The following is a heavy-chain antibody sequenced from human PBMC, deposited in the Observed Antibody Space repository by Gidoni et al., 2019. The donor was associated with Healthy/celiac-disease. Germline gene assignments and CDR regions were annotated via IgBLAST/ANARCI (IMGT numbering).Heavy chain of an antibody. J-gene: IGHJ3*02. Sequence: VQLVESGGGLVKPGGSLRLSCSDSGFTFSGYYMGWIRQAPGKGREWVSYISSSGSTIYYADYVKGRFTIYRDNAKNSLYLKMNSLRAEDTDVYYCARGSGAFDIWGQGTMVTVSS. D-gene: IGHD3-3*01. CDR1: GFTFSGYY. CDR2: ISSSGSTI. CDR3: ARGSGAFDI. V-gene: IGHV3-11*01.